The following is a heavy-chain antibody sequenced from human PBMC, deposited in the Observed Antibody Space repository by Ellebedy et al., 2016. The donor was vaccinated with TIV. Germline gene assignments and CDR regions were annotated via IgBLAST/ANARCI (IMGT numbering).Heavy chain of an antibody. CDR2: ISSSSSYI. CDR3: AKLIQHTDRGAVDI. D-gene: IGHD2-21*01. CDR1: GLTFSSYS. V-gene: IGHV3-21*01. Sequence: GESLKISCAASGLTFSSYSMNWVRQAPGKGLEWVSSISSSSSYIYYADSVKGRFTISRDNAKNSLYLQMNSLRPEDTAVYYCAKLIQHTDRGAVDIWGQGTMVTVSS. J-gene: IGHJ3*02.